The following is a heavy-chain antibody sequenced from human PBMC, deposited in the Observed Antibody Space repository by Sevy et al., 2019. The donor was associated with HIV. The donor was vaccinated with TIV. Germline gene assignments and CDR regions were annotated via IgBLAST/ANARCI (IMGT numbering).Heavy chain of an antibody. V-gene: IGHV3-30*03. CDR3: ARDAGYSTVWYPGY. D-gene: IGHD5-18*01. Sequence: GSLRLSCAASGFSFSTHAMHWVRQAPGKGLEWVAVISFDGSDKYHTDSVKGRFTISRDDSKNTLLLQVSSLRAEDTAVYYCARDAGYSTVWYPGYWGPGTLVTVSS. J-gene: IGHJ4*02. CDR2: ISFDGSDK. CDR1: GFSFSTHA.